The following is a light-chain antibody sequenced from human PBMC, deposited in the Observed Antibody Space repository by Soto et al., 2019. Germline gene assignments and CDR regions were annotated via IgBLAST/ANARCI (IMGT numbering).Light chain of an antibody. Sequence: QSALTQPASMSGSPGQSITISCTGTSSDVGGYNYVSWYQQHPGKAPKLMIYEVNNRPSGVSNRFSGSKSGNTASLTISGLQAEDEADYYCTSYTGSSTVVFGGGTKLTVL. CDR3: TSYTGSSTVV. CDR2: EVN. CDR1: SSDVGGYNY. V-gene: IGLV2-14*01. J-gene: IGLJ2*01.